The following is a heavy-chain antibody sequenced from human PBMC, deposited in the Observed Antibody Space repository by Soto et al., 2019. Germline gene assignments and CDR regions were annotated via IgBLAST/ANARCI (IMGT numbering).Heavy chain of an antibody. J-gene: IGHJ4*02. CDR1: GFTFRNYG. Sequence: PGGSLRLSCAASGFTFRNYGMNWVRQAPGKGLVWVAIISYEGDNKYYADSVKGRFTISRDNSRSTLYLQMDSLRTDDTAVYYSARGQQLGTREYFDYWGQGTLVTVSS. CDR3: ARGQQLGTREYFDY. V-gene: IGHV3-30*03. D-gene: IGHD6-13*01. CDR2: ISYEGDNK.